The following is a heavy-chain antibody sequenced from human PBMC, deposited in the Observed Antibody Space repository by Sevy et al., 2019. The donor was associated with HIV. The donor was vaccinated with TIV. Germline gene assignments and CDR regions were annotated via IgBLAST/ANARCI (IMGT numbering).Heavy chain of an antibody. CDR1: GLTLRNYG. CDR2: ISYDGSSK. Sequence: QLGGSLRLSCEVSGLTLRNYGMHWVRQAPGKGLEWVAVISYDGSSKYYGDSVKGRFTISRDNSKNTLYLQMNILTIEDTAVYYCAKDFTGFYGMDVWGHGTTVTVSS. V-gene: IGHV3-30*18. D-gene: IGHD3-9*01. CDR3: AKDFTGFYGMDV. J-gene: IGHJ6*02.